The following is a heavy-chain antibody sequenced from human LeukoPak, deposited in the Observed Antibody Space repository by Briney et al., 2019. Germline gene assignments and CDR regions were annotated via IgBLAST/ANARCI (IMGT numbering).Heavy chain of an antibody. CDR1: GFTFSSYS. V-gene: IGHV3-21*01. J-gene: IGHJ4*02. CDR3: ARDPSGAMGINPPYFDY. CDR2: ISSSSSYI. Sequence: GSLRLSCAASGFTFSSYSMNWVRQAPGKGLEWVSSISSSSSYIYYADSVKGRFTISRDNAKNSLYLQMNSLRAEDTAVYYCARDPSGAMGINPPYFDYWGQGTLVTVSS. D-gene: IGHD3-10*01.